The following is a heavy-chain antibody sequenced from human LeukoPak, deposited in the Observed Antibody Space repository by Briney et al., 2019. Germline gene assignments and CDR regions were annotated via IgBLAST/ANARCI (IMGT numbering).Heavy chain of an antibody. J-gene: IGHJ4*02. CDR1: GFTFSSYS. CDR3: ARQQTIYYYDSSGYSDY. D-gene: IGHD3-22*01. CDR2: ISSSSSYI. V-gene: IGHV3-21*01. Sequence: GGSLRLSCAASGFTFSSYSMNWVRQAPGKGLEWVSSISSSSSYIYYADSVKGRFTISRDNAKNSLYLQMNSLRAEDTAVYYCARQQTIYYYDSSGYSDYWGQGTLVTVSS.